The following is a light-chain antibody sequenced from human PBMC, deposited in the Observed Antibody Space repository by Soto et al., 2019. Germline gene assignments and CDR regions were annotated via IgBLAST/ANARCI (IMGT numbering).Light chain of an antibody. J-gene: IGLJ2*01. CDR2: DVS. CDR1: SSDVGGYKY. Sequence: QSALTQPASVSGSPGQSITISCTGTSSDVGGYKYVSWYQQHPGKAPKLMIYDVSKRPSRVSNRFSGSKSGNTASLTISGLQAEDEADYYCSSYTRSSTLEVVFGGGTKLTVL. V-gene: IGLV2-14*01. CDR3: SSYTRSSTLEVV.